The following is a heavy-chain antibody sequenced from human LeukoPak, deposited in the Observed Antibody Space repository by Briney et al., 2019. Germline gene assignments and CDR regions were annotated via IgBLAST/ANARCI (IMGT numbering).Heavy chain of an antibody. CDR2: IYSSGST. D-gene: IGHD2-21*02. CDR3: ARVVAAMGGIDY. V-gene: IGHV3-53*01. CDR1: GFTVSTNY. Sequence: GGSLRLSCAASGFTVSTNYMSWVRQAPGKGLEWVSIIYSSGSTYYADPVKGRFTISRDNSKNTLYLQMNSLRAEDTAVYYCARVVAAMGGIDYWGQGTLVTVSS. J-gene: IGHJ4*02.